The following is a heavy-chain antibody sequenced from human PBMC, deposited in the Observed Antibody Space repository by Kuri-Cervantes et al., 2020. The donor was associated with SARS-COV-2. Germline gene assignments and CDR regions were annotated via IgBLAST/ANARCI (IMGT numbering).Heavy chain of an antibody. D-gene: IGHD3-3*01. J-gene: IGHJ6*02. CDR2: IWYDGSNK. CDR3: TTVSPTFGVVTYYYYYYGMDV. CDR1: GFTFSSYG. V-gene: IGHV3-33*01. Sequence: GESLKTSCAASGFTFSSYGMHWVRQAPGKGLEWVAVIWYDGSNKYYADSVKGRFTISRDNSKNTLYLQMNSLKTEDTAVYYCTTVSPTFGVVTYYYYYYGMDVWGQGTTVTVSS.